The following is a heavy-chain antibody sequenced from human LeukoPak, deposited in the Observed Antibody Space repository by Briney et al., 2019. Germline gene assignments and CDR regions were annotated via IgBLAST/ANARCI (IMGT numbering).Heavy chain of an antibody. CDR2: IKQDGSDK. CDR1: GFTFSSFW. CDR3: ARDYGSDGVDY. J-gene: IGHJ4*02. V-gene: IGHV3-7*01. D-gene: IGHD3-10*01. Sequence: GGSLRLSCAASGFTFSSFWMNWVRQAPGKGLGWVANIKQDGSDKYYVDSVKGRFTISRDNAKNSLYLQMNSLRAEDTAVYYCARDYGSDGVDYWGQGTLVTVSS.